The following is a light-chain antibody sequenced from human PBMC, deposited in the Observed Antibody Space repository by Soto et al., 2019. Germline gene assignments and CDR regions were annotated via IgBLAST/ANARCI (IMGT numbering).Light chain of an antibody. CDR1: SSDVGGYNY. CDR3: CSYAGSYTLGV. J-gene: IGLJ3*02. Sequence: QSVLTQPRSVSGSPGQSVTISCTGTSSDVGGYNYVSWYQQHPGKAPKLIIYDVSKRPSGVPDRFSDSKSGNTASLTISGLQAEDEADYYCCSYAGSYTLGVFGGGTKLTVL. CDR2: DVS. V-gene: IGLV2-11*01.